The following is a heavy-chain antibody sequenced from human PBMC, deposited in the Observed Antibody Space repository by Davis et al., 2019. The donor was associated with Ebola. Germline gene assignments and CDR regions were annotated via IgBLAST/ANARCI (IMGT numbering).Heavy chain of an antibody. D-gene: IGHD6-19*01. CDR3: ARDKRSSGYGGMDV. CDR2: IRSSDTTI. V-gene: IGHV3-11*01. Sequence: PGGSLRLSCAASGFTLSDYYMSWIRQAPGKRLEWVASIRSSDTTIYYSDPVKGRFTVSRDNAKNSLYLQMNSLRDEDTAAYYCARDKRSSGYGGMDVWGQGTTVTVSS. J-gene: IGHJ6*02. CDR1: GFTLSDYY.